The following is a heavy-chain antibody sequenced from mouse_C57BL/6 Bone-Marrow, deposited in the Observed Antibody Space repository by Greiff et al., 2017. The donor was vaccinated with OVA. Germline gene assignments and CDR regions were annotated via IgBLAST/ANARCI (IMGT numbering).Heavy chain of an antibody. J-gene: IGHJ2*01. CDR2: IDPSDSYT. CDR1: GYTFTSYW. V-gene: IGHV1-69*01. D-gene: IGHD2-10*02. CDR3: ARWYGKVDY. Sequence: QVQLQQPGAELVMPGASVKLSCKASGYTFTSYWMHWVKQRPGQGLEWIGEIDPSDSYTNYNQKFKGKSTLTVAKSSSTAYMQLSSLTSEDSAVYYCARWYGKVDYWGQGTTLTVSS.